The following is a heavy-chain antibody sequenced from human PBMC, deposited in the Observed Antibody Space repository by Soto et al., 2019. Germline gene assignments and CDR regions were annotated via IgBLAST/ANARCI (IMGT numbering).Heavy chain of an antibody. CDR1: GYIFTGYY. V-gene: IGHV1-2*02. CDR2: INPNSGGT. J-gene: IGHJ5*02. CDR3: ARPYCSSNSCHNFFDP. D-gene: IGHD2-2*01. Sequence: ASVKVSCKASGYIFTGYYMNWVRQAPGHGLEWMGWINPNSGGTNYAQKFQGRVTMTTDTSINTAYMELGRLRSDDTAVYYCARPYCSSNSCHNFFDPWGQGTQVTVS.